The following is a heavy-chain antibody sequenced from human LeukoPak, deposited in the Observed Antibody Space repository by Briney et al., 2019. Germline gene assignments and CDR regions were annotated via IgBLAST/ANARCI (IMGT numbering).Heavy chain of an antibody. Sequence: GASVKVSCKASGYTFTSYGINWLRQAPGQGLEWMGWISPYNGNTNNVQKVQGRVTMTTDTSTSTAYMELRRLTLDDAAVYYCAREEMGTTDSWGQGTLVTVSS. CDR2: ISPYNGNT. CDR3: AREEMGTTDS. D-gene: IGHD7-27*01. CDR1: GYTFTSYG. V-gene: IGHV1-18*01. J-gene: IGHJ5*02.